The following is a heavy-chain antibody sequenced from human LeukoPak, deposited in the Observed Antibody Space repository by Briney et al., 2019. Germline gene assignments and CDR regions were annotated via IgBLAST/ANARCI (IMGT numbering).Heavy chain of an antibody. Sequence: GGSLRLSCAASGFTFSSYAMHWVRQAPGKGLEWVAVISYDGSNKYYADSVKGRFTISRDNSKNTLYLQMNSLRAEDTAVYYCARGHVALDYWGQGTLVTVSS. CDR2: ISYDGSNK. CDR1: GFTFSSYA. CDR3: ARGHVALDY. D-gene: IGHD2-15*01. V-gene: IGHV3-30*04. J-gene: IGHJ4*02.